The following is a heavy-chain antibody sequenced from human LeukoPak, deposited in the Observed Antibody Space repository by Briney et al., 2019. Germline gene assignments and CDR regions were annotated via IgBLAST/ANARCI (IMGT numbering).Heavy chain of an antibody. CDR2: ISSSSSTI. V-gene: IGHV3-48*01. CDR3: ARPRMYYYDLD. CDR1: GFTFSSYS. Sequence: GGSLRLSCAASGFTFSSYSMNWVRQAPGKGLEWVSYISSSSSTIYYADSVKGRFTISRDNAKNSLYLQMNSLRAEDTAVYYCARPRMYYYDLDWGQGTLVTVSS. J-gene: IGHJ4*02. D-gene: IGHD3-22*01.